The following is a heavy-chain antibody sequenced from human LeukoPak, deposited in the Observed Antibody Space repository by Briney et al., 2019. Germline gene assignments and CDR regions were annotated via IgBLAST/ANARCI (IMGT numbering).Heavy chain of an antibody. CDR1: GGSFSGYY. V-gene: IGHV4-34*01. J-gene: IGHJ6*04. Sequence: SETLSLTCAVYGGSFSGYYWSWIRQRPGKGLEWIGEINHSGNTNYNPSLKARVTISVDTSKNQFSLKLSSVTAADTAVYYCAGLGYCSGGSCCSHSRYYYGMDVWGKGTTVTVSS. D-gene: IGHD2-15*01. CDR2: INHSGNT. CDR3: AGLGYCSGGSCCSHSRYYYGMDV.